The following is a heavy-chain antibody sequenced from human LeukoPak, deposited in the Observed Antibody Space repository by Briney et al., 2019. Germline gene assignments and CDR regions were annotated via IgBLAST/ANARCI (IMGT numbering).Heavy chain of an antibody. D-gene: IGHD5/OR15-5a*01. V-gene: IGHV3-53*01. J-gene: IGHJ4*02. CDR2: IFGGGDT. CDR3: WRPNVLSSVDF. CDR1: GYTVGRNY. Sequence: GGSLRLSCAGSGYTVGRNYMTWVRQAPGKGLEWVSLIFGGGDTRYADSVKGRFTISKDNSKNTVYLQMNSLRADDTAVYFCWRPNVLSSVDFWGQGTLVTVAS.